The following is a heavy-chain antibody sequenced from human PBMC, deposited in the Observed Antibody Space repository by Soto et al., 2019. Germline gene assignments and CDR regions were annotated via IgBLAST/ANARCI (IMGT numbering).Heavy chain of an antibody. CDR1: GFTFSDAW. CDR2: IKKKTDGGTT. D-gene: IGHD6-19*01. CDR3: RTQWLD. V-gene: IGHV3-15*01. J-gene: IGHJ4*02. Sequence: EVQLVESGGGLVKPGGSLRLSCAASGFTFSDAWMSWVRQAPGKGLECVGLIKKKTDGGTTEYAAPVKGRFTISRDDSKNTLYLQMSSLKTEDTAVYYCRTQWLDWGQGTLVTVSS.